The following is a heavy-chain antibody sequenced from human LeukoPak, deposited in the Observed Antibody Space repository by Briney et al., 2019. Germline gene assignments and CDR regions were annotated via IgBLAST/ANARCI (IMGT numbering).Heavy chain of an antibody. J-gene: IGHJ4*02. CDR1: GFSFSSYA. D-gene: IGHD6-19*01. Sequence: PGGSLRLSCAASGFSFSSYAMNWVRQAPGTGLEWVSHIYSGTSTISYADSVQGRFTISRDNSNNTLYLQMNSLRAEDTAVYYCARADSDWRYFDCWGQGTLVTVSS. V-gene: IGHV3-48*01. CDR3: ARADSDWRYFDC. CDR2: IYSGTSTI.